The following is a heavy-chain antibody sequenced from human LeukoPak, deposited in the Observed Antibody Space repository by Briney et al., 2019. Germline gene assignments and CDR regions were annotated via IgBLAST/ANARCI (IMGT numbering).Heavy chain of an antibody. V-gene: IGHV3-66*01. CDR3: ASPYCSSTSCYPYYYYGMDV. CDR2: IYSGGST. J-gene: IGHJ6*02. Sequence: GGSLRLSCAASGFTVSSNYMSWVRQAPGKGLEWVSVIYSGGSTYYADSVKGRFTISRDNSKNTLYLQMNSLRAEDTAVYYCASPYCSSTSCYPYYYYGMDVWGQGTMVTVSS. CDR1: GFTVSSNY. D-gene: IGHD2-2*01.